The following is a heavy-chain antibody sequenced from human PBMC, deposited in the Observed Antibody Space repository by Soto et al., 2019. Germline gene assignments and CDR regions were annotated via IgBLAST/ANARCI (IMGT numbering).Heavy chain of an antibody. V-gene: IGHV4-39*01. Sequence: ETLSLTCTVSGGSISSSSYYWGWIRQPPGKGLEWTGSIYYSGSTYYNPSLKSRVTISVDTSKNQFSLKLSSVTAADTAVYYCARQESGRSSSWSGSYYYYGMDVWGQGTTVTVSS. CDR1: GGSISSSSYY. J-gene: IGHJ6*02. CDR2: IYYSGST. D-gene: IGHD6-13*01. CDR3: ARQESGRSSSWSGSYYYYGMDV.